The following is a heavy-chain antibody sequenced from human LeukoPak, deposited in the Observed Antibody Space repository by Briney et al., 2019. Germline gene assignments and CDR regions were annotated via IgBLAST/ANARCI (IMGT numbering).Heavy chain of an antibody. J-gene: IGHJ4*02. D-gene: IGHD5-18*01. Sequence: GGSLRLSCAPSGFTLSIYGMHWVRQAPGKGLEWVAFIRYDGSNKYYADSVKGRFTISRDNSKNTLYLQMNSLRAEDTAVYYCAKDGVLKVDTAILWGQGTLVTVSS. CDR1: GFTLSIYG. CDR3: AKDGVLKVDTAIL. CDR2: IRYDGSNK. V-gene: IGHV3-30*02.